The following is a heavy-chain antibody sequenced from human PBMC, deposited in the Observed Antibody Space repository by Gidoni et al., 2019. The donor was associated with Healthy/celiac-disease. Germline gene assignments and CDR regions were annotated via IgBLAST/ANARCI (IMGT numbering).Heavy chain of an antibody. D-gene: IGHD6-6*01. CDR1: GFPFSSYA. J-gene: IGHJ4*02. Sequence: EAQLSESAGGLVESGGSLRLSCPASGFPFSSYAMSWVRQAPGKGLGGASVISGGGGKTYYADSVKGRFTTSRDNSKNTLYLQLNSLRAEDTAVYYCAKDPRAARPMGVLDYWGQGTLVTVSS. CDR2: ISGGGGKT. CDR3: AKDPRAARPMGVLDY. V-gene: IGHV3-23*01.